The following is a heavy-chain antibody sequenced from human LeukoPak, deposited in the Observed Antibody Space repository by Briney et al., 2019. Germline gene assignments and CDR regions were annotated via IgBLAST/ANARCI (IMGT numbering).Heavy chain of an antibody. Sequence: GGSLRLSCAASGFTFSSYSMNWVRQAPGKGLEWVSSISSSSSYIYYADSVKGRFTISRDNAKNSLYPQMNSLRAEDTAVYYCARDLYSRASRFDPWGQGTLVTVSS. CDR3: ARDLYSRASRFDP. CDR2: ISSSSSYI. CDR1: GFTFSSYS. D-gene: IGHD6-13*01. J-gene: IGHJ5*02. V-gene: IGHV3-21*01.